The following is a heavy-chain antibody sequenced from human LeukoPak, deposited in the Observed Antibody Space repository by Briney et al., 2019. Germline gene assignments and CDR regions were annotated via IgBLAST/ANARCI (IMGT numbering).Heavy chain of an antibody. Sequence: SETLSLTCIVSGGSIGGNYWGWIRHPPGKGLEWIGYTHTSGSTNYNPSLKSRVTTSVDTSKNQFALKLSSVTAADTAVYYCARQAYYSGSGSWTGFDYWGQGTLVTVSS. D-gene: IGHD3-10*01. CDR3: ARQAYYSGSGSWTGFDY. CDR2: THTSGST. CDR1: GGSIGGNY. V-gene: IGHV4-4*09. J-gene: IGHJ4*02.